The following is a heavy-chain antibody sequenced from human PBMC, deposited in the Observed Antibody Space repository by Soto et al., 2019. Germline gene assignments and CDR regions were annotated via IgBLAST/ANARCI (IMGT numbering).Heavy chain of an antibody. CDR1: GFTFSSYA. CDR2: ISGSGGST. J-gene: IGHJ4*02. V-gene: IGHV3-23*01. D-gene: IGHD4-17*01. Sequence: PGGSLRLSCAASGFTFSSYAMSWVRQAPGKGLEWVSAISGSGGSTYYADSVKGRFTISRDNSKNTLYLQMNSLRAEDTAVYYCAKDVDISTTVTVDYWGQGTLVTVSS. CDR3: AKDVDISTTVTVDY.